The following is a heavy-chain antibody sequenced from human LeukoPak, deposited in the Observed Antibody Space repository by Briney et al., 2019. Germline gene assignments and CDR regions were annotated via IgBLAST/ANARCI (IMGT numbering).Heavy chain of an antibody. V-gene: IGHV3-23*01. CDR1: GITFSSYA. CDR2: ISGSTNGT. J-gene: IGHJ4*02. Sequence: GGSLRLSCAASGITFSSYAMTWVRQAPGKGLEWVSTISGSTNGTYYADSAKGRFTISRDDSKNTLYLQLNSLRAEDTAVYYRANDFDYWGQGTPVTVSS. CDR3: ANDFDY.